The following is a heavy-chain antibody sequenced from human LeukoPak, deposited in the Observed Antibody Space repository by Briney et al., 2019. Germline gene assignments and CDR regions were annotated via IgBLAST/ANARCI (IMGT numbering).Heavy chain of an antibody. D-gene: IGHD3-10*01. V-gene: IGHV5-51*01. CDR1: GYSFTSYW. J-gene: IGHJ5*02. CDR3: ARHGLVEPMVRGGWLDP. CDR2: FHPCESDT. Sequence: GESLKISCRGSGYSFTSYWFGWVRQVPGKGLGGMGRFHPCESDTRYRTSFQGQVTMSTDKYISPAYLQWSSLNASDTAMYYCARHGLVEPMVRGGWLDPWGQGTLVTVSS.